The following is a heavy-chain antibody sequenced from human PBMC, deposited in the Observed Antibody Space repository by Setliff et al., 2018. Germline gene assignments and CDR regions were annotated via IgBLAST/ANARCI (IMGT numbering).Heavy chain of an antibody. CDR3: ARDVEDITYYYESSGYYRDY. J-gene: IGHJ4*02. Sequence: SVKVSCKTSGYTFTSYGISWVRQAPGQGLEWMGWISAYNGTTNYAQKLQGRVTMTTDTSTSTAYMELRSLGSDDTAVYYCARDVEDITYYYESSGYYRDYWGQRTLVTVSS. D-gene: IGHD3-22*01. CDR2: ISAYNGTT. CDR1: GYTFTSYG. V-gene: IGHV1-18*01.